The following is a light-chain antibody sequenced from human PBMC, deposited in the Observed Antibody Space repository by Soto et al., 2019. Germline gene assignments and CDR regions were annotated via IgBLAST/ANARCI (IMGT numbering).Light chain of an antibody. V-gene: IGKV3-15*01. Sequence: EIVMTQSPVTLSVSPGERATLSCRASKSVGNNLAWYQQKPGQAPRLLIHGASTRSTDIPARFSGSGSGTEFTLTISSLQSEDCAVYYCQQYTTSPFTFGPGTKVDIK. CDR3: QQYTTSPFT. CDR2: GAS. CDR1: KSVGNN. J-gene: IGKJ3*01.